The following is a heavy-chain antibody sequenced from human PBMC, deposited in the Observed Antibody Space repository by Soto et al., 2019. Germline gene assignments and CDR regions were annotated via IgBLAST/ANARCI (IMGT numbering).Heavy chain of an antibody. CDR2: ISYDGSNK. CDR3: ARDPVLAFVAAYYFDY. Sequence: GGSLRLSCAASGFIFSSYAMHWVRQAPGKGLEWVAVISYDGSNKYYADSVKGRFTISRDNSKNTLYLQMNSLRAEDTAVYYCARDPVLAFVAAYYFDYWGQGTLVTVSS. V-gene: IGHV3-30-3*01. CDR1: GFIFSSYA. D-gene: IGHD6-19*01. J-gene: IGHJ4*02.